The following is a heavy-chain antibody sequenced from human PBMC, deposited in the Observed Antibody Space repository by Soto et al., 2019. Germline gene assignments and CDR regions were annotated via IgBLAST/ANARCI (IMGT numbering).Heavy chain of an antibody. CDR3: ARGRGLAARPQHLDH. V-gene: IGHV3-30*04. J-gene: IGHJ4*02. D-gene: IGHD6-6*01. CDR2: ISYDGKEK. CDR1: GFLFSGYA. Sequence: QVQLVESGGGVVQPGGSLRLSCATSGFLFSGYAMHWVRQTPGKGLEWVAVISYDGKEKYYADSAEGRFTISRESSGVTLSLQMSSLRVEDTAVYYCARGRGLAARPQHLDHWGQGTLVTVSS.